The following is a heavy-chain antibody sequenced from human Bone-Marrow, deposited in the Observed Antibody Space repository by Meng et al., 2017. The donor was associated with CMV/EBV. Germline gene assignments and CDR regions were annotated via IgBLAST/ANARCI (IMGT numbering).Heavy chain of an antibody. CDR1: GYTFTSYD. CDR2: MNPNSGNT. V-gene: IGHV1-8*03. J-gene: IGHJ6*02. Sequence: ASVKVSCKASGYTFTSYDINWVRQATGQGLEWMGWMNPNSGNTGYAQKFQGRVTITRNTSISTDYMELSSLRSEDTAVYYCARGLPAWFGVVSLYYYGMDVWGQGTTVTVSS. CDR3: ARGLPAWFGVVSLYYYGMDV. D-gene: IGHD3-3*01.